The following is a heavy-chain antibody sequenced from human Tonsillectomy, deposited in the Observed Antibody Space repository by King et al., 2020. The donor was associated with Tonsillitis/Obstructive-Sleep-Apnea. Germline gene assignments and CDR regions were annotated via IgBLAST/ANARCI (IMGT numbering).Heavy chain of an antibody. Sequence: VQLVESGGGVVQPGRSLRLSCAAAGFTFSNYGMHWGRQAPGKGLDGVSVISYDGSNKYYADSVKGRFTISRDNSKNTLYLQMNSLRAEDTAVYYCAKDRWAASEFDYWGQGTLVTVSS. V-gene: IGHV3-30*18. J-gene: IGHJ4*02. D-gene: IGHD2-15*01. CDR3: AKDRWAASEFDY. CDR1: GFTFSNYG. CDR2: ISYDGSNK.